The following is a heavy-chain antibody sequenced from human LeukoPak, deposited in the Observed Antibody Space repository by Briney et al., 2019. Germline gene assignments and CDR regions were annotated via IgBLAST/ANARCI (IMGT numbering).Heavy chain of an antibody. J-gene: IGHJ5*02. V-gene: IGHV3-73*01. CDR1: GFSFSGSA. Sequence: AGSLKLSCAASGFSFSGSAIHWVRQAPGKGLEWVGRIRGAGYSDAPAYVASVRGRFTISRDDSKSTAYLQMNSLKAEDTAVYYCTVPASGGNWFDPWGRGSLVTVSS. CDR2: IRGAGYSDAP. D-gene: IGHD2-2*01. CDR3: TVPASGGNWFDP.